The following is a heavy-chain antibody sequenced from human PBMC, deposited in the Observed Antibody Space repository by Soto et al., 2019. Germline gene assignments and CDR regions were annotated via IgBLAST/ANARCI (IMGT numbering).Heavy chain of an antibody. V-gene: IGHV1-18*01. CDR1: GYTFTSYG. J-gene: IGHJ5*02. D-gene: IGHD2-15*01. Sequence: ASGKVSCKASGYTFTSYGISWVRQAPGQGLEWMGWISAYNGNTNYAQKLQGRVTMTTDTSTSTAYMELRSLRSDDTAVYYCARVSSFLGYCSGGSCYEAFDPWGQGTLVTVS. CDR2: ISAYNGNT. CDR3: ARVSSFLGYCSGGSCYEAFDP.